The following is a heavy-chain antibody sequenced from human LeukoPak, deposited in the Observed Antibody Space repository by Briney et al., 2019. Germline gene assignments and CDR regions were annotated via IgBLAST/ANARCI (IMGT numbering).Heavy chain of an antibody. CDR2: IRSRSNGGTV. V-gene: IGHV3-15*01. D-gene: IGHD2-21*02. CDR3: TTDPYCGDDCYQDY. Sequence: PGGSLRLXCAASGFTFSSYWMSWVRRTPGKGLESVGRIRSRSNGGTVDYAAPVKGRFSISRDDSKNTLILQMNRLRSEDTAFYYCTTDPYCGDDCYQDYWGQGTLVTVSS. J-gene: IGHJ4*02. CDR1: GFTFSSYW.